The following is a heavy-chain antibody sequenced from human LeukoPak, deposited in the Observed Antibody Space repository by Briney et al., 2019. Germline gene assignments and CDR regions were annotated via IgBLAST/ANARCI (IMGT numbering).Heavy chain of an antibody. CDR2: INHSGST. D-gene: IGHD3-22*01. J-gene: IGHJ6*04. CDR1: GGSFSGYY. CDR3: ARGTYYTDSSGFYPVDV. V-gene: IGHV4-34*01. Sequence: SETLSLTCAVYGGSFSGYYWSWIRQPPGKGPEWIGEINHSGSTNYNPSLKSRVTISVDTSKNQFSLKLSSVTAADTAVYYCARGTYYTDSSGFYPVDVWGKGATVTVSS.